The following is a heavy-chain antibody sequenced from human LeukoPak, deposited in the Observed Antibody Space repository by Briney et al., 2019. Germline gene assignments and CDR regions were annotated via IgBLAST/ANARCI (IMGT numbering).Heavy chain of an antibody. CDR2: IYSGGNT. J-gene: IGHJ1*01. Sequence: GGSLRLSCAASGFIVSNNYMSCVRQAPGKGLEWVSVIYSGGNTYYADSVKGRFAISRDNSKNTLYLQMNNLRAEDTAVYYCAGSSINILAQHWGQGTLVTVSS. V-gene: IGHV3-66*01. CDR3: AGSSINILAQH. D-gene: IGHD3-10*01. CDR1: GFIVSNNY.